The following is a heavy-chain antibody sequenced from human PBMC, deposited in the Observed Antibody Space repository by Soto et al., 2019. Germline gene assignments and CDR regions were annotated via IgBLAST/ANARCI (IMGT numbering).Heavy chain of an antibody. J-gene: IGHJ3*01. CDR2: IYYSGST. CDR1: GGSIRSHY. V-gene: IGHV4-59*11. D-gene: IGHD3-22*01. Sequence: QVQLQESGPGLVKPSETLSLTCTVSGGSIRSHYWSWIRQPPGKGLEWIGYIYYSGSTNYNPSLNSRLTISVDTAKNRFSVELSCVTAADTAVYYCASEYRYDGSGYSLDAFDFWGQGTMVTVSS. CDR3: ASEYRYDGSGYSLDAFDF.